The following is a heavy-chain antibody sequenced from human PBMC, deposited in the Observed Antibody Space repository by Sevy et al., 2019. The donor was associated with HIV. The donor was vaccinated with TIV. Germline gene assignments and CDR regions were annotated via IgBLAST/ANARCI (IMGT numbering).Heavy chain of an antibody. CDR1: GGSISSGSYY. Sequence: SETLSLTCTVSGGSISSGSYYWSWIRQPAGKGLEWIGRIYTSWSTNYYPSLKSRVTISVDTSKNQFSLKLGSVTAADTAVYYCAREGSTWAGWFDPWGQGTLVTVSS. D-gene: IGHD2-2*01. J-gene: IGHJ5*02. CDR2: IYTSWST. CDR3: AREGSTWAGWFDP. V-gene: IGHV4-61*02.